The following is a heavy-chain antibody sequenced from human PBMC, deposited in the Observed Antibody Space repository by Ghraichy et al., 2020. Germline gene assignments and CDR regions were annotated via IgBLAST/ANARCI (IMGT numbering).Heavy chain of an antibody. V-gene: IGHV3-21*01. CDR3: ARDMAEYSGYDPPSTDFDS. Sequence: GSLRLSCAASGFTFSSYSMNWVRQAPGKGLEWVSSISSSSSYIYYADSVKGRFTISRDNAKNSLYLHMNSLRVEDTAIYYCARDMAEYSGYDPPSTDFDSGGQGTLVTVSS. J-gene: IGHJ4*02. CDR2: ISSSSSYI. CDR1: GFTFSSYS. D-gene: IGHD5-12*01.